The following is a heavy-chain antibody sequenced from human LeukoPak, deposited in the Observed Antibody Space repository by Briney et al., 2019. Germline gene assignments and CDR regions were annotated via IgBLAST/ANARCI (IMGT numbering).Heavy chain of an antibody. CDR2: ISGSGGST. CDR3: AGDFWSGYYRINAFDI. V-gene: IGHV3-23*01. CDR1: GFTFSSYA. Sequence: GGSLRLSCAASGFTFSSYAMSWVRQAPGKGLEWVSAISGSGGSTYYADSVKGRFTISRDNSKNTLYLQMNSLRAEDTAVYYCAGDFWSGYYRINAFDIWGQGTMVTVSS. J-gene: IGHJ3*02. D-gene: IGHD3-3*01.